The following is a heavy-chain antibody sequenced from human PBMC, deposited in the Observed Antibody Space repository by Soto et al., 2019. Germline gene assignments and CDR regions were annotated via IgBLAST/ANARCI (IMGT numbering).Heavy chain of an antibody. V-gene: IGHV1-69*13. Sequence: SVKVSCKASGGTFSSYAISWVRQAPGQGLEWMGGIIPIFGTANYAQKFQGRVTITADESTSTAYMELSSLRSEDTAVYYCARRSAYYDFWSGYYDSYYYYGMDVWGQGTTVTVSS. J-gene: IGHJ6*02. CDR3: ARRSAYYDFWSGYYDSYYYYGMDV. D-gene: IGHD3-3*01. CDR1: GGTFSSYA. CDR2: IIPIFGTA.